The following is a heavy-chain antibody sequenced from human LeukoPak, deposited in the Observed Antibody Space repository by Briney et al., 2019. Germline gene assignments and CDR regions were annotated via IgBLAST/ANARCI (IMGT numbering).Heavy chain of an antibody. V-gene: IGHV3-9*01. Sequence: PGGSLRLSCAASGFTFDDYAMHWVRQAPGKGLEWVSGISWNSGSIGYADSVKGRFTISRDNAKNSLYLQMNSLRAEDTALYYCAKDTEGSGSSRFDPWGQGTLVTVSS. J-gene: IGHJ5*02. CDR1: GFTFDDYA. CDR3: AKDTEGSGSSRFDP. CDR2: ISWNSGSI. D-gene: IGHD3-3*01.